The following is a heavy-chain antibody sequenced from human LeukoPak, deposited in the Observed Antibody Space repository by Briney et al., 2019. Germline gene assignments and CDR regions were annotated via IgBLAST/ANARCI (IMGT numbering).Heavy chain of an antibody. V-gene: IGHV3-23*01. Sequence: GRSLRLSCAASGFTFSNYGMSWVRQAPGKGLEWVSVISGSGANTYYADSVKGRFTISRDNSKNTVSLQLSSLRVEDTAVYFCAKDREDSAMISGVFDLWGRGTLVTVSS. D-gene: IGHD5-18*01. CDR3: AKDREDSAMISGVFDL. CDR2: ISGSGANT. CDR1: GFTFSNYG. J-gene: IGHJ2*01.